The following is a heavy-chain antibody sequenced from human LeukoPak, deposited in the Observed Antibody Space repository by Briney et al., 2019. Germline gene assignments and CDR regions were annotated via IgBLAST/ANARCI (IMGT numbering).Heavy chain of an antibody. CDR2: ISAYNGNT. Sequence: ASVKVSCKASGYTFTSYGISWVRQAPGQGLEWMGWISAYNGNTNYAQKLQGRVTMTTDTSTSTAYMELRSLRSDDTAVYYCARDMGCRDRRFLEWLPPLNSGNWFDPWGQGTLVTVSS. J-gene: IGHJ5*02. D-gene: IGHD3-3*01. CDR3: ARDMGCRDRRFLEWLPPLNSGNWFDP. CDR1: GYTFTSYG. V-gene: IGHV1-18*01.